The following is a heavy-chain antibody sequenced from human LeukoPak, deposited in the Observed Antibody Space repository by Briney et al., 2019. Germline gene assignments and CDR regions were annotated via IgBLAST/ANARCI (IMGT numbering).Heavy chain of an antibody. V-gene: IGHV3-30*18. Sequence: GGSLRLSCAASGFTFSSYGMHWVRQAPGKGLEWVAVISYDGSNKYYADSVKGRFTISRDNSKNTLYLQMNSLRAEDTAVYYCANTPIRYFDWFPSWGQGTLVNGSS. J-gene: IGHJ5*02. D-gene: IGHD3-9*01. CDR1: GFTFSSYG. CDR2: ISYDGSNK. CDR3: ANTPIRYFDWFPS.